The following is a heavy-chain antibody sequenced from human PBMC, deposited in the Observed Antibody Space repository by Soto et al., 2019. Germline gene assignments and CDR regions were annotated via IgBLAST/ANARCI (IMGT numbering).Heavy chain of an antibody. CDR2: INPSGGST. D-gene: IGHD2-2*01. J-gene: IGHJ6*02. CDR3: AKDDDRAAYCSSTSCYGHYYYYGMDV. V-gene: IGHV1-46*01. CDR1: GYTFTSYY. Sequence: ASVKVSCKASGYTFTSYYMHWVRQAPGQGLEWMGIINPSGGSTSYAQKFQGRVTITRDTSTSTVYMELSSLRSEDTAVYYCAKDDDRAAYCSSTSCYGHYYYYGMDVWGQGTTVTVSS.